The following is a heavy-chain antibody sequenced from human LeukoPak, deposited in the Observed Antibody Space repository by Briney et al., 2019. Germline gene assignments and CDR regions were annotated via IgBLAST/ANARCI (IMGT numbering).Heavy chain of an antibody. J-gene: IGHJ4*02. Sequence: GGSLRLSSTVSGFTFTNAWMNWVRQAPGKGLEWVSAISGSGGSTYYADSVKGRFTISRDNSKNTLYLQMNSLRAEDTAVYYCAKGEWELLHFDYWGQGTLVTVSS. CDR3: AKGEWELLHFDY. CDR2: ISGSGGST. CDR1: GFTFTNAW. V-gene: IGHV3-23*01. D-gene: IGHD1-26*01.